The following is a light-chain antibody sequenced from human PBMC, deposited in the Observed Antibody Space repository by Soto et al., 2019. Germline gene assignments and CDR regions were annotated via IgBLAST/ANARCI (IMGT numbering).Light chain of an antibody. CDR2: GAS. V-gene: IGKV3-20*01. CDR3: QQYGNSPGT. Sequence: EIELTQSPGTLSLSPGERATLSCRASHSVSGNFLAWYQQRPGQAPRLLIYGASSRAADIPDRFSGSGSGTDFTLTISRLEPEDVAVYFCQQYGNSPGTFGQGTKLEIK. J-gene: IGKJ2*01. CDR1: HSVSGNF.